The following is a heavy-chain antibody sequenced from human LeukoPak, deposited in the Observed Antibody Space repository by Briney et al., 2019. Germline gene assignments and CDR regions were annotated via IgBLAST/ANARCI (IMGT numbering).Heavy chain of an antibody. CDR1: GFTFSDYY. CDR3: AREIVAGTFDY. Sequence: TTGGSLRLSCAASGFTFSDYYMSWIRQAPGKGLKWVSDISSSGHIISYADSVRGRFTISRDNSKNSLYLQMSSPRAEDTAVYYCAREIVAGTFDYWGQETLLTVSS. CDR2: ISSSGHII. J-gene: IGHJ4*02. D-gene: IGHD6-19*01. V-gene: IGHV3-11*01.